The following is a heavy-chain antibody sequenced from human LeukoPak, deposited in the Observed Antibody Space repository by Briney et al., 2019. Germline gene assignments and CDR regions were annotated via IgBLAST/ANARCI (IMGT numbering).Heavy chain of an antibody. J-gene: IGHJ4*02. D-gene: IGHD5-12*01. CDR3: ARSPYIVATIGADY. V-gene: IGHV3-48*02. Sequence: GGSLRLSCAAPGFTFSTYSMTWVRQAPGKGLEWVSYISSSSSTIYYADSVKGRFTISRDNAKNSLYLQMKSLRDEDTAVFYCARSPYIVATIGADYWGQGTLVTVSS. CDR1: GFTFSTYS. CDR2: ISSSSSTI.